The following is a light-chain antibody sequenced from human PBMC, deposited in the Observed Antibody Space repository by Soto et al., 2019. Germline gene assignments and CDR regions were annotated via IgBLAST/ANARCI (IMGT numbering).Light chain of an antibody. V-gene: IGKV3-15*01. CDR3: KQYDKWRT. Sequence: TLLTQSPVTLSVSPGEGATLSCRASEKINSNLAWYQQKPGQAPRLLIYGVSTRAAGVPARFSGSGSGTEFTLTISSLQSEDFAVYYCKQYDKWRTFGQGTHVDIK. J-gene: IGKJ1*01. CDR1: EKINSN. CDR2: GVS.